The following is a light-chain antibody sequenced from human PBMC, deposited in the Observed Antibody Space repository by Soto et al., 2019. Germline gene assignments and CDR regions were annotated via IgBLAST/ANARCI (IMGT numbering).Light chain of an antibody. CDR1: SYDVGLYKY. CDR2: EVS. V-gene: IGLV2-14*01. CDR3: NSYTASATLV. J-gene: IGLJ1*01. Sequence: QSALTQPASVSGSPGQSITISCTGTSYDVGLYKYVSWYQQHPGKAPKLILYEVSNRPSGVSNRFSGPKSGNTASLTISGLQAEDEADYFCNSYTASATLVFGAGTKVTVL.